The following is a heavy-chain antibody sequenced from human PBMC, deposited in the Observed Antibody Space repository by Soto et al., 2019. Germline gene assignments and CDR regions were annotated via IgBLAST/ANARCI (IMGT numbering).Heavy chain of an antibody. Sequence: SETLSLTCSVSGGSISSADHYWSWIRQPPGKGLEWMGYIYHSGNTHYNPSLKSRITISIDTSTNRFSLNLTSVTTADTAVYFCARLRWEGQKRYSLPWGQGVLVTV. CDR1: GGSISSADHY. J-gene: IGHJ5*02. V-gene: IGHV4-30-4*01. D-gene: IGHD4-17*01. CDR3: ARLRWEGQKRYSLP. CDR2: IYHSGNT.